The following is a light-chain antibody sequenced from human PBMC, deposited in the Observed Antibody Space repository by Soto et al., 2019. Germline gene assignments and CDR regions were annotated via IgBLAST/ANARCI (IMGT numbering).Light chain of an antibody. CDR3: QQYNNWPYT. V-gene: IGKV3-15*01. J-gene: IGKJ2*01. Sequence: EIVMTQSPATLSVSPGERATLSCRASQSVSSNLAWYQQKPGQATRLLIYGASSRATGIPARFSGSGSGTEFTLTIRSLQSEDFAVYYCQQYNNWPYTFGQGPKLEIK. CDR2: GAS. CDR1: QSVSSN.